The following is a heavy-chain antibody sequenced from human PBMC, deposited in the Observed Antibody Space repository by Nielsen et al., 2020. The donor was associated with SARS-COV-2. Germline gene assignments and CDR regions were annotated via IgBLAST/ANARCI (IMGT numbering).Heavy chain of an antibody. CDR3: ARARATIFGLVMSYGMDV. D-gene: IGHD3/OR15-3a*01. V-gene: IGHV1-2*06. CDR1: GYTFTDYY. Sequence: ASVKVSCKASGYTFTDYYIHWVRQAPGQGHEWMGRINPYSGGTNYAQKFQGTVTMTRDASISTVYMELTSDDTAVYYCARARATIFGLVMSYGMDVWGQGTTVAVSS. J-gene: IGHJ6*02. CDR2: INPYSGGT.